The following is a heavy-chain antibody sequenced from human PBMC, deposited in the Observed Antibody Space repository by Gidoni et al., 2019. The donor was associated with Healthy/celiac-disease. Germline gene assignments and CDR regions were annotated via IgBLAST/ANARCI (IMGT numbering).Heavy chain of an antibody. Sequence: EVQLLESGGGLVQPGGSLRLSCAASGFPFSSYAMSWVRQAPGKGLEWVSAIRGSGGSTYYADSVKGRFTISRDNSKNTLYLQMNSLRAEDTAVYYCAKDGGSYCTNGVCYESAFDIWGQGTMVTVSS. CDR1: GFPFSSYA. CDR2: IRGSGGST. CDR3: AKDGGSYCTNGVCYESAFDI. J-gene: IGHJ3*02. D-gene: IGHD2-8*01. V-gene: IGHV3-23*01.